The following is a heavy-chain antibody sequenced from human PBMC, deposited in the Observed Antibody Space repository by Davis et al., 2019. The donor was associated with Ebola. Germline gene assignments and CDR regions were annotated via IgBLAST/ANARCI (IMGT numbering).Heavy chain of an antibody. D-gene: IGHD2-15*01. Sequence: PGGSLRLSCKGSGYSFNNYWISWVRQLPGKGLEWLGRIDPSDSYTNYSPSFQGHITISVDRSVSRVFLQWSSLRASDTAIYYCARDIPSSYNWFDPWGQGTQVTVSS. CDR2: IDPSDSYT. J-gene: IGHJ5*02. CDR3: ARDIPSSYNWFDP. CDR1: GYSFNNYW. V-gene: IGHV5-10-1*01.